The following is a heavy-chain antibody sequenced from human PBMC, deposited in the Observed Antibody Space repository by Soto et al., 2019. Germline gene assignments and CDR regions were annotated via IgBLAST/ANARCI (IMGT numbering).Heavy chain of an antibody. CDR1: GGTFSSYA. CDR3: ARDDDFWSGYSLAYYGMDV. D-gene: IGHD3-3*01. CDR2: IIPIFGTA. Sequence: GASVKVSCKASGGTFSSYAISWVRQAPGQGLEWMGGIIPIFGTANYAQKFQGRVTITADESMSTAYMELSSLRSEDTAVYYCARDDDFWSGYSLAYYGMDVWGQGTTVTVSS. V-gene: IGHV1-69*13. J-gene: IGHJ6*02.